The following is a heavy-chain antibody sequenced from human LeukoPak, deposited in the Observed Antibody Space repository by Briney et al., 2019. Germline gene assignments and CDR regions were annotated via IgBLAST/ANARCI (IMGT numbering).Heavy chain of an antibody. CDR3: AKPWGLVSVPAAM. Sequence: PGGSLRLSCAASGFAFSTNWMHWVRQAPGKGLVWVSHISTDARTITYADFVKGRFTISRDNAKNTLYLQMNSLRAEDTAVYYCAKPWGLVSVPAAMWGQGTLVTVSS. V-gene: IGHV3-74*01. D-gene: IGHD2-2*01. CDR2: ISTDARTI. CDR1: GFAFSTNW. J-gene: IGHJ4*02.